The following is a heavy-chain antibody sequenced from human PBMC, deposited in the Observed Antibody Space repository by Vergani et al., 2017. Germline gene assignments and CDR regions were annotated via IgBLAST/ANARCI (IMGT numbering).Heavy chain of an antibody. CDR1: GGSFSGYY. D-gene: IGHD3-3*01. CDR2: INHSGST. J-gene: IGHJ4*02. V-gene: IGHV4-34*01. CDR3: ARDREWLEGYFDY. Sequence: QVQLQQWGAGLLKPSETLSLTCAVYGGSFSGYYWSWIRQPPGKGLEWIGEINHSGSTNYNPSLKSRVTISVDTSKNQFSLKLSSVTAADTAVYYCARDREWLEGYFDYWGQGTLVTVSS.